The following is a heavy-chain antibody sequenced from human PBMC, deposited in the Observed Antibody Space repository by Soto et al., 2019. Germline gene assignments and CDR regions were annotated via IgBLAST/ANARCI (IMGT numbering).Heavy chain of an antibody. J-gene: IGHJ5*02. Sequence: QVQLVQSGAELKKPGASVKVSCKASGYTFTSYGISWVRQAPGQGFDWMGWISAYNGNTNYAQKLQGRATMTTDTSTSTAYMELRSLRSDDTAVYYCARADKLLGGSPGGCFDPWGQGPLVTVSS. CDR1: GYTFTSYG. V-gene: IGHV1-18*01. D-gene: IGHD2-15*01. CDR3: ARADKLLGGSPGGCFDP. CDR2: ISAYNGNT.